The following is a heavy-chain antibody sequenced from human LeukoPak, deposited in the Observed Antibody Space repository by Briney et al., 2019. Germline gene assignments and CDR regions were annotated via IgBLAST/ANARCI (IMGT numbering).Heavy chain of an antibody. V-gene: IGHV1-69*04. J-gene: IGHJ5*02. Sequence: EASVKVSCKASGGTFSSYAISWVRQAPGQGLEWMGRIIPILGIANYAQKFQGRVTITADKSTSTAYMELSSLRSEDTAVYYCARENYGGNSGGDYNWFDPWGQGTLVTVSS. D-gene: IGHD4-23*01. CDR1: GGTFSSYA. CDR3: ARENYGGNSGGDYNWFDP. CDR2: IIPILGIA.